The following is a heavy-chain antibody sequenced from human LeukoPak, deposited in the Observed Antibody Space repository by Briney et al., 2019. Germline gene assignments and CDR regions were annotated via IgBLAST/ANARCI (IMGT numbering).Heavy chain of an antibody. CDR1: GGSMSSGSYY. V-gene: IGHV4-61*02. CDR3: AREWLLMSYFDY. Sequence: PSETLSLTCTVSGGSMSSGSYYWSWIRQPAGKGLERIGRIYTSGSTNYNPSLKSRVTITVDTSKNQFSLKLSSVTAADTAVYYCAREWLLMSYFDYWGQGTLVTVSS. CDR2: IYTSGST. J-gene: IGHJ4*02. D-gene: IGHD3-22*01.